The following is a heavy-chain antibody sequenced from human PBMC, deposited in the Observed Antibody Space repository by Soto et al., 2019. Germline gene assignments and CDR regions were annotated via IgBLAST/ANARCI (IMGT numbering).Heavy chain of an antibody. CDR3: ARDGSGYSTD. CDR1: GFTFRTYW. V-gene: IGHV3-7*01. CDR2: TNQDGREI. D-gene: IGHD5-18*01. Sequence: EVQLVESGGGLVQPGGSLRLSCVASGFTFRTYWMSWLRQAPGKGLEWVANTNQDGREIYSVDSVKGRFTISRDNAKNSMHLQMNSLRAVDTAVYYCARDGSGYSTDWGQGTLVTVSS. J-gene: IGHJ4*02.